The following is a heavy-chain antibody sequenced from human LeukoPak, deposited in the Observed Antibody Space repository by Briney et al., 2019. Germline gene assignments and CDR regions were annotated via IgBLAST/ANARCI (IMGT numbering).Heavy chain of an antibody. V-gene: IGHV4-59*11. CDR3: ARFSSGCSTSSCYLTY. CDR1: GGSLSSHY. J-gene: IGHJ4*02. Sequence: SETLSLTCSVSGGSLSSHYWSWIRQPPGKGLELIGHIHDTGSTFYNPSLRGRVTISLDTSNNQFSLKLTSMTAADTAVYYCARFSSGCSTSSCYLTYWGQGTLVTVS. CDR2: IHDTGST. D-gene: IGHD2-2*01.